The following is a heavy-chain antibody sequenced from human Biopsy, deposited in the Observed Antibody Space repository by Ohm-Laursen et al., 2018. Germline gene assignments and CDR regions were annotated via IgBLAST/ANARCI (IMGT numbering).Heavy chain of an antibody. D-gene: IGHD3-10*01. V-gene: IGHV3-11*01. CDR3: ARPPWGHAYGYYNGMDV. J-gene: IGHJ6*02. Sequence: GSLRLSCAASGFTFRDYYMIWIRQPPGKGLEWVSYITNSGGTAYYEDSVKGRFTVSRDNAKNSLYLQMDRLRAEDTAVYYCARPPWGHAYGYYNGMDVWGQGTTVIVSS. CDR2: ITNSGGTA. CDR1: GFTFRDYY.